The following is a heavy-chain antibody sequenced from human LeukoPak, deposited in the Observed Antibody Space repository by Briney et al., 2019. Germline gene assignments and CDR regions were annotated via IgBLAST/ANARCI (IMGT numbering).Heavy chain of an antibody. Sequence: SETLSLTCTVSGDSISSYYWSWIRQPAGKGLGWIGRIYTSGSTSYNPSLKSRVTMSVDTSKNQFSLKLSSVTAADTAVYYCARDTYSSSWFTLLAFDIWGQGTMVTVSS. V-gene: IGHV4-4*07. CDR2: IYTSGST. D-gene: IGHD6-13*01. CDR1: GDSISSYY. J-gene: IGHJ3*02. CDR3: ARDTYSSSWFTLLAFDI.